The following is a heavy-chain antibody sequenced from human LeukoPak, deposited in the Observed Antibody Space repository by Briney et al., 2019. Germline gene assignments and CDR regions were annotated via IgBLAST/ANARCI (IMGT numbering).Heavy chain of an antibody. Sequence: GECLKISCKGSGYSFTSYWIGWVRQMPGKGLEWMGIIYPGDSDTRYSPSFQGQVTISADKSISTAYLQWSSLKASDTAMYYCAISNYGSGSSNWFDPWGQGTLVTVSS. CDR3: AISNYGSGSSNWFDP. V-gene: IGHV5-51*01. J-gene: IGHJ5*02. D-gene: IGHD3-10*01. CDR2: IYPGDSDT. CDR1: GYSFTSYW.